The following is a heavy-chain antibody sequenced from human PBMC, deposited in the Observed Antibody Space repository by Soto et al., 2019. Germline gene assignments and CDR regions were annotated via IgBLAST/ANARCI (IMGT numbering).Heavy chain of an antibody. D-gene: IGHD2-2*01. V-gene: IGHV2-5*02. CDR3: AHAYGGTSWPNDAFDV. CDR1: GFSFSADGVG. Sequence: QITLKESGPTLVKPTQTLTLTCIFSGFSFSADGVGVGWIRQPPGKALEWLALIYCDDDTRYSPSLKSRLTITKDTSKNQVVLTMTNMDPVDTATYYCAHAYGGTSWPNDAFDVWGQGTVVTVSS. J-gene: IGHJ3*01. CDR2: IYCDDDT.